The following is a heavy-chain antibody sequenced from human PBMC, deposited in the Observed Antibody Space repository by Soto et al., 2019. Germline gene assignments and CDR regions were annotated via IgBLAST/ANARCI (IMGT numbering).Heavy chain of an antibody. J-gene: IGHJ6*02. CDR2: NYPGDSDT. CDR1: ECSCIHFC. CDR3: ARRNLGGMDV. V-gene: IGHV5-51*01. D-gene: IGHD3-16*01. Sequence: PGVSLWNQCRGAECSCIHFCIGCMRQKPGKGLEWMGINYPGDSDTRYSPSFQGQVTISADKSISTAYLQWSSLKASDSAMYYCARRNLGGMDVWGQGTTVTVSS.